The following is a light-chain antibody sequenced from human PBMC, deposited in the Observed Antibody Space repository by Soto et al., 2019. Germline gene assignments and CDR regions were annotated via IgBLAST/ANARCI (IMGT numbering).Light chain of an antibody. CDR2: SDT. V-gene: IGLV3-21*01. Sequence: SYELTQPPSVSVAPGKTASISCGGNDIGSKGVHWYQQKPGQAPVLVIYSDTDLPPVITERFSGSNSATLATLTISRVEAGDEADHYCQVWDSGSAHVVFGGGTKLTVL. CDR3: QVWDSGSAHVV. J-gene: IGLJ2*01. CDR1: DIGSKG.